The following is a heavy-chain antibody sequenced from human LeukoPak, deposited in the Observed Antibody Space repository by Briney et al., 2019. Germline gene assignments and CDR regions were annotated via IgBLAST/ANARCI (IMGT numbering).Heavy chain of an antibody. D-gene: IGHD2-2*01. J-gene: IGHJ4*03. CDR3: ARDCGSTSCYGF. CDR1: GGSISSSSYY. V-gene: IGHV4-39*07. Sequence: SETLPLTCTVSGGSISSSSYYWGWIRQPPGKGLEWIGSIYYSGSTYYNPSLKSRVTISVDRSKNQFSLKLSSVTAADTAVYYCARDCGSTSCYGFWGQGTLGTGSS. CDR2: IYYSGST.